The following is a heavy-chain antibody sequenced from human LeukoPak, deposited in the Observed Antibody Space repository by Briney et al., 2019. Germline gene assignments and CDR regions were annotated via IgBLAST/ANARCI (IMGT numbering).Heavy chain of an antibody. CDR2: INHSGST. V-gene: IGHV4-34*01. CDR1: GGSFSGYY. D-gene: IGHD3-22*01. Sequence: SETLSLTCAVYGGSFSGYYWSWIRQPPGKGLEWLGEINHSGSTSYNPSLKSRVTISVDTSKNQFSLKLSSVTAADTAVYCCARVSPWGYYDSSGYYYDYWGQGTLVTVSS. CDR3: ARVSPWGYYDSSGYYYDY. J-gene: IGHJ4*02.